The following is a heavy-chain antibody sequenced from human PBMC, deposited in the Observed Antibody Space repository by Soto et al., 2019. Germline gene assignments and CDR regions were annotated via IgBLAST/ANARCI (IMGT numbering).Heavy chain of an antibody. CDR3: ARAKVVDADFNWFDP. CDR2: IIPIFGTA. D-gene: IGHD2-15*01. CDR1: GGTFSSYA. Sequence: SVKVSCKASGGTFSSYAISWVRQAPGQGLEWMGGIIPIFGTANYAQKFQGRVTITADESTSTAYMELSSLRSEDTAVYYCARAKVVDADFNWFDPWGQGTLVTVSS. V-gene: IGHV1-69*13. J-gene: IGHJ5*02.